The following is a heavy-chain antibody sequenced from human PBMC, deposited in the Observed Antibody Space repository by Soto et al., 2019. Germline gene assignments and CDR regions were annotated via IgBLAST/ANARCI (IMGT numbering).Heavy chain of an antibody. CDR3: ARANSYDFWSGYYSVPDVYGMDV. CDR1: SDSISRDY. J-gene: IGHJ6*02. CDR2: IYYSGST. V-gene: IGHV4-59*01. D-gene: IGHD3-3*01. Sequence: SETLSLTCTVSSDSISRDYWSWIRQPPWKGLEWSGYIYYSGSTNYNPSLKSRVTISVDTSKNQFSLKLSSVTAADTAVYYCARANSYDFWSGYYSVPDVYGMDVWGQGTTVTVSS.